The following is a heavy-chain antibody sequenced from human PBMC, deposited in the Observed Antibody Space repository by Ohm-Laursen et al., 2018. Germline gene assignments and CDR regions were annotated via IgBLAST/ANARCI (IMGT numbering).Heavy chain of an antibody. Sequence: GTLSLTCTVSGGSISSYYWSWIRQPAGKGLEWIGRIYTSGSTNYNPSLKSRVTMSVDTSKNQFSLKLSSVTAADTAVYYCARDWREYSSGSGVYYYGMDVWGQGTTVTVSS. J-gene: IGHJ6*02. D-gene: IGHD6-19*01. CDR2: IYTSGST. CDR3: ARDWREYSSGSGVYYYGMDV. V-gene: IGHV4-4*07. CDR1: GGSISSYY.